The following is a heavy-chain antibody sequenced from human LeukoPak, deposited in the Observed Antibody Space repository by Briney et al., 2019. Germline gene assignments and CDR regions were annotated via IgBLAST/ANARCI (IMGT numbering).Heavy chain of an antibody. CDR1: GFNFSSYG. V-gene: IGHV3-21*01. CDR2: ISGSGRDT. J-gene: IGHJ4*02. Sequence: PGGSLRLSCAASGFNFSSYGMTWVRRAPGKGLEWVSIISGSGRDTYYADSVKGRFTISRDNAKNSLYLQMNSLRAEDTAVYYCARDYGPGYPDYWGQGTLVTVSS. CDR3: ARDYGPGYPDY. D-gene: IGHD3-10*01.